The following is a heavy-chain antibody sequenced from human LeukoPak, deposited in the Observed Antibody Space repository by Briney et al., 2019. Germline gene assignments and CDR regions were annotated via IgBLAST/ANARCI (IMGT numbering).Heavy chain of an antibody. CDR2: ISYDGSEQ. D-gene: IGHD3-22*01. Sequence: GGSLRLSCAASGFTFSSYGMHWVRQAPGKGMEWVAVISYDGSEQYYADSVKGRFTISRDNSKNTLYLQMNSLRAEDTAVYYCAKDLRDDRRSYYFDSWGLGTLVTVSS. V-gene: IGHV3-30*18. CDR1: GFTFSSYG. J-gene: IGHJ4*02. CDR3: AKDLRDDRRSYYFDS.